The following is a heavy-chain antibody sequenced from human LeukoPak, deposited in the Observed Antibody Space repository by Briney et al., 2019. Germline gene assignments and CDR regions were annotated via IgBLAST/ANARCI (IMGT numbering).Heavy chain of an antibody. V-gene: IGHV1-18*01. D-gene: IGHD2-15*01. CDR2: ISAYNGNT. CDR1: VYTFTSYG. J-gene: IGHJ6*02. Sequence: ASVKVSCKASVYTFTSYGISWVRQAPGQGLEWMGWISAYNGNTNYAQKLQGRVTMTTDTSTSTAYMELRSLRSDDTAVYYCARSPEYCSGGSCYHYYGMDVWGQGTTVTVSS. CDR3: ARSPEYCSGGSCYHYYGMDV.